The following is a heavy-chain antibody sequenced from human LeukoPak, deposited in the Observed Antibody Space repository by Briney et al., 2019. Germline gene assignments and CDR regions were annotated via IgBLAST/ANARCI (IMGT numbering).Heavy chain of an antibody. CDR3: ARDRIAALNWFDP. Sequence: ASVKVSCKASGYTFTGYYMHWVRQAPGQGLEWMGWINPNSGGTNYAQKFQGRVTMTRDTSISTAYVELSRLRSDDTAVYYCARDRIAALNWFDPWGQGTLVTVSS. CDR2: INPNSGGT. J-gene: IGHJ5*02. CDR1: GYTFTGYY. V-gene: IGHV1-2*02. D-gene: IGHD6-13*01.